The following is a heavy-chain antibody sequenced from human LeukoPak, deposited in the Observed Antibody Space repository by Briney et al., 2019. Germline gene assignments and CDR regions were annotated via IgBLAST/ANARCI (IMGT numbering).Heavy chain of an antibody. CDR1: GGSISSYY. CDR2: IYYSGST. D-gene: IGHD2-2*01. V-gene: IGHV4-59*08. J-gene: IGHJ4*02. Sequence: SETLSLTCTVSGGSISSYYWSWIRQPPGKGLEWIGYIYYSGSTNYNPSLKSRVTISVDTSKNQFSMKLSYVPAADTAAYYCARLSDIVVVPAATPLFDYWGQGTLVTVSS. CDR3: ARLSDIVVVPAATPLFDY.